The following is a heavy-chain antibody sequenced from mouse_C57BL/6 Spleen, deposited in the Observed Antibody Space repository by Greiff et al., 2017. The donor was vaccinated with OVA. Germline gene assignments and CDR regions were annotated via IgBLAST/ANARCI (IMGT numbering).Heavy chain of an antibody. J-gene: IGHJ3*01. D-gene: IGHD4-1*01. CDR1: GYSITSGYY. Sequence: VQLKESGPGLVKPSQSLSLTCSVTGYSITSGYYWNWIRQFPGNKLEWMGYISYDGSNNYNPSLKNRISITRDTSKNQFFLKLNSVTTEDTATYYCARWDFWFAYWGQGTLVTVSA. CDR3: ARWDFWFAY. V-gene: IGHV3-6*01. CDR2: ISYDGSN.